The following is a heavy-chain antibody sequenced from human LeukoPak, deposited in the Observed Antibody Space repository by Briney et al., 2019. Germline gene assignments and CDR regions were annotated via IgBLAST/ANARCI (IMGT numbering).Heavy chain of an antibody. V-gene: IGHV3-15*01. CDR2: IKSKTDGGTT. Sequence: PGGSLSLSCAASGFTFSNAWMSWVRQAPGKGLEWVGRIKSKTDGGTTDYAAPVKGRFTISRDDSKNTLYLQMNSLKTEDTAVYYCTTRDFWSGIDYWGQGTLVTVSS. J-gene: IGHJ4*02. CDR1: GFTFSNAW. CDR3: TTRDFWSGIDY. D-gene: IGHD3-3*01.